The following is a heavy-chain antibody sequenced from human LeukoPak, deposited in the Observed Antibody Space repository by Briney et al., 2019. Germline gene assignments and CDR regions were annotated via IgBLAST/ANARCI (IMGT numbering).Heavy chain of an antibody. J-gene: IGHJ6*04. CDR1: GGSFSGYY. D-gene: IGHD3-10*01. V-gene: IGHV4-34*01. CDR2: INHSGST. Sequence: SETLSLTCAVYGGSFSGYYWSRLRQPPGKGLEWVGDINHSGSTNYNPSLKSRVTISVDTSKNQFSLKLSSVTAAVTAVYYCAREGKRRPYYGSGTYGMDVWGKGTTVTVSS. CDR3: AREGKRRPYYGSGTYGMDV.